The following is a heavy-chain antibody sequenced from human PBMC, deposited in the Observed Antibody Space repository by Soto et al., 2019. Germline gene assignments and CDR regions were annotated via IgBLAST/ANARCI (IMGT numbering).Heavy chain of an antibody. V-gene: IGHV3-21*01. D-gene: IGHD4-17*01. CDR1: GFTFRSSP. J-gene: IGHJ4*02. Sequence: GGSLRLSCAVSGFTFRSSPMSWVRRAPGKGLEWVSGISSSGSYIYYAESVKGRFTISRDNAKNSLYLQMNSLRAEDTAVYYCARARDGDYVKLFSDYWGQGTLVTVSS. CDR2: ISSSGSYI. CDR3: ARARDGDYVKLFSDY.